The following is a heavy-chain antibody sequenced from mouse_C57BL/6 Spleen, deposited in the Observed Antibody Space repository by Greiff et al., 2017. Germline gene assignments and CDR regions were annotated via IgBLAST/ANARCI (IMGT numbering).Heavy chain of an antibody. CDR2: IDPSDSET. CDR1: GYTFTSYW. D-gene: IGHD1-1*01. V-gene: IGHV1-52*01. CDR3: ARSAVVASDV. Sequence: VQLQQPGAELVRPGSSVKLSCKASGYTFTSYWMHWVKQRPIQGLEWIGNIDPSDSETHYNQKFKDKATLTVDKSSSTAYMQLSSLISEDSAVYYCARSAVVASDVWGTGTTVTVSS. J-gene: IGHJ1*03.